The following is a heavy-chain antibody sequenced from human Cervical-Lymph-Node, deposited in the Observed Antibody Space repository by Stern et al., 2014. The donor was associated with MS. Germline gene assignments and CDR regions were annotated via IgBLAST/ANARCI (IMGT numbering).Heavy chain of an antibody. D-gene: IGHD6-6*01. CDR1: GGTFNTNV. Sequence: QVHLVESGAEVKKPGSSVKVSCKASGGTFNTNVISWVRQAPGQGLEWMGGIIPIFGTALYAQKFQGRGTITATDSTRAVFMVLSGLRSEDAAVFYGARSAYSTSSYNYWGQGTLVIVSS. CDR2: IIPIFGTA. J-gene: IGHJ4*02. CDR3: ARSAYSTSSYNY. V-gene: IGHV1-69*01.